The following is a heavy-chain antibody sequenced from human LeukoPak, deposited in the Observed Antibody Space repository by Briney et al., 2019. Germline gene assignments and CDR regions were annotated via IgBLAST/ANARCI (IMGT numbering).Heavy chain of an antibody. Sequence: GGSLRLSCAASGFTFSSYSMNWVRQAPGKGLEWVSSISSSSSYIYYADSVKGRFTISRDNAKNSLYLQMNSLRAEDTAVYYCARVAGSDAFDIWGQGTMVTASS. J-gene: IGHJ3*02. D-gene: IGHD3-10*01. CDR2: ISSSSSYI. CDR3: ARVAGSDAFDI. CDR1: GFTFSSYS. V-gene: IGHV3-21*01.